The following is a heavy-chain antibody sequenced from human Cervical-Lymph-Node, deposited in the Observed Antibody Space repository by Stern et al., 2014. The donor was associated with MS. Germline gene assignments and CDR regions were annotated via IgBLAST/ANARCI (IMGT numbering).Heavy chain of an antibody. J-gene: IGHJ4*02. CDR2: IYPGDSDT. CDR1: GYSFTSYW. V-gene: IGHV5-51*01. D-gene: IGHD3-9*01. Sequence: EVQLVESGAEVKKPGESLKISCKGSGYSFTSYWIGWVRQMPGKGLEWMGIIYPGDSDTRYSPSFKAQVPISADKSISTAYLQWSSLKASDTAMYYCARAFDYDILSVFDYWGQGTLVTVSS. CDR3: ARAFDYDILSVFDY.